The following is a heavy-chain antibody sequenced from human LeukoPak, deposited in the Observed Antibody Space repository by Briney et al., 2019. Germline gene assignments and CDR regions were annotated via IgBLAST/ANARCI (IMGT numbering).Heavy chain of an antibody. J-gene: IGHJ6*02. D-gene: IGHD1-26*01. V-gene: IGHV3-74*01. CDR2: INSDGSST. CDR3: ARASQSGSYYDDYYGMDV. CDR1: GFTFSSYW. Sequence: GGSLRLSCAASGFTFSSYWMHWVRQAPGKGLVWVSGINSDGSSTRYADSVKGRFTISRDNAKNSLYLQMNSLRAEDTAVYYCARASQSGSYYDDYYGMDVWGQGTTVTVSS.